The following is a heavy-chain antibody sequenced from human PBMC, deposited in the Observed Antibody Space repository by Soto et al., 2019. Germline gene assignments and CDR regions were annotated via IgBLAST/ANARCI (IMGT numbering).Heavy chain of an antibody. CDR3: ARTGHSSGSQGAFDI. J-gene: IGHJ3*02. D-gene: IGHD3-22*01. V-gene: IGHV4-34*01. CDR1: GGSFSGYY. CDR2: INHSGST. Sequence: ETLSLTCAVYGGSFSGYYWSWIRQPPGKGLEWIGEINHSGSTNYNPSLKSRVTISVDTSKNQFSLKLSSVTAADTAVYYCARTGHSSGSQGAFDIWGQGTMVTVSS.